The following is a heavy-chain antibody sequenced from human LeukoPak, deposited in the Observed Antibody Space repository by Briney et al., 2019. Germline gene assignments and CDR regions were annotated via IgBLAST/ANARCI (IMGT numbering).Heavy chain of an antibody. V-gene: IGHV3-66*01. J-gene: IGHJ4*02. CDR1: GFTVSSNY. D-gene: IGHD6-13*01. CDR3: AREVEQLGPHY. Sequence: PGGSLRLSCAASGFTVSSNYMSWVRQAPGKGLEWVSVIYSGGSTYYADSVKGRFTISRDNSKNTLYLQMNSLRAEDTAVYYCAREVEQLGPHYWGQGTLVTVSS. CDR2: IYSGGST.